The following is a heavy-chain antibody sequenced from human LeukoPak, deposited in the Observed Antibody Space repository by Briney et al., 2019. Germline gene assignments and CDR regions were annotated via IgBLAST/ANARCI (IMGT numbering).Heavy chain of an antibody. Sequence: SVKVSRKASGYTFTYRYLHWVRQAPRHALEWMGWITPFNGNTNYAQKFQDRVTITRDRSMSTAYMELSSLRSEDTAMYYCASHSGSYGVLDYWGQGTLVTVSS. V-gene: IGHV1-45*03. D-gene: IGHD1-26*01. CDR3: ASHSGSYGVLDY. CDR2: ITPFNGNT. J-gene: IGHJ4*02. CDR1: GYTFTYRY.